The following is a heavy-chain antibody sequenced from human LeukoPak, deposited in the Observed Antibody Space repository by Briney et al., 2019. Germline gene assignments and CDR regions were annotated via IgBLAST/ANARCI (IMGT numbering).Heavy chain of an antibody. Sequence: SGPALVKPTQTLTLTCTFSGFSLSTSGMCVSWIRQPPGKALEWLARIDWDDDKYYSTSLKTRLTISKDTSKNQVVLTMTNMDPVDTATYYCARSPWELRPCGMDVWGQGTTVTVSS. D-gene: IGHD1-26*01. J-gene: IGHJ6*02. CDR1: GFSLSTSGMC. V-gene: IGHV2-70*11. CDR2: IDWDDDK. CDR3: ARSPWELRPCGMDV.